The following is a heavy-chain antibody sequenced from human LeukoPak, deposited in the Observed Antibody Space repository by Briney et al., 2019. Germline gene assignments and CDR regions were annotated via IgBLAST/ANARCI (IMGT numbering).Heavy chain of an antibody. J-gene: IGHJ4*02. CDR3: ARGGYGPGSHYRF. CDR1: GGSFSCYY. D-gene: IGHD3-10*01. V-gene: IGHV4-34*01. Sequence: PAETLSLICALYGGSFSCYYWRWIRQSPGKGLEWLGEINHSGTIDYHTSRKSRSTISVDTSKNQSSLKLSSVAAADPAVYYCARGGYGPGSHYRFWGQGTLVTVSS. CDR2: INHSGTI.